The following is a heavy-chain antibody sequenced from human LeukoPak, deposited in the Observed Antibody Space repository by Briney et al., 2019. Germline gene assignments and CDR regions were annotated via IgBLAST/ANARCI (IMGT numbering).Heavy chain of an antibody. J-gene: IGHJ3*02. CDR3: ASLYSSSWPDAFDI. D-gene: IGHD6-13*01. V-gene: IGHV4-61*02. CDR2: IYTSGST. Sequence: SETLSLTCTVSGGSIGSGSYYWSWIRQPTGKGLEWIGRIYTSGSTNYNPSLKSRVTISVDTSKNQFSLKLSSVTAADTAVYYCASLYSSSWPDAFDIWGQGTMVTVSS. CDR1: GGSIGSGSYY.